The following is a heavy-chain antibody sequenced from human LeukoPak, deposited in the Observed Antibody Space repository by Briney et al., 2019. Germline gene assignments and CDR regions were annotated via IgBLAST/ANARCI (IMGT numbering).Heavy chain of an antibody. J-gene: IGHJ5*02. CDR3: ARRSYLVGSDWFDP. V-gene: IGHV7-4-1*02. CDR1: GYTFTSYY. D-gene: IGHD1-26*01. Sequence: ASVKVSCKASGYTFTSYYMHWVRQAPGQGLEWMGWINTNTGNPTYAQGFTGRFVFSLDTSVSTAYLQISSLKAEDTAVYYCARRSYLVGSDWFDPWGQGTLVTVSS. CDR2: INTNTGNP.